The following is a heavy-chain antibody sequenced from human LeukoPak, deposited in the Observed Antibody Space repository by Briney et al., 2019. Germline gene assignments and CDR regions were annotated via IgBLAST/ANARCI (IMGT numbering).Heavy chain of an antibody. J-gene: IGHJ4*02. D-gene: IGHD6-19*01. V-gene: IGHV3-23*01. Sequence: TGGSLRLSCAASGFTFSTYAMSWVRQAPGKGLEWVSTITGSGGHIYYADSVKGRFTISRDNSKSTLSLQMNSLRAEDTAVYYCAKRGGYSSGWYYFDYWGQGTLVTASS. CDR1: GFTFSTYA. CDR3: AKRGGYSSGWYYFDY. CDR2: ITGSGGHI.